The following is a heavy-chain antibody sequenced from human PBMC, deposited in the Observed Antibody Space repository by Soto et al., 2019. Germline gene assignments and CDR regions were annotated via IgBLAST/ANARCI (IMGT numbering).Heavy chain of an antibody. J-gene: IGHJ4*02. Sequence: GGSLRLSCAVSGFTFNIYAISLVRQAQGKGLEWVSIISGTGDATYYADSVKGRFTISRDNSKNTLYLQMNSLRAEDTAIYYSAKWGSSKNLDNWGQGTLVTVSS. CDR2: ISGTGDAT. CDR3: AKWGSSKNLDN. V-gene: IGHV3-23*01. CDR1: GFTFNIYA. D-gene: IGHD3-16*01.